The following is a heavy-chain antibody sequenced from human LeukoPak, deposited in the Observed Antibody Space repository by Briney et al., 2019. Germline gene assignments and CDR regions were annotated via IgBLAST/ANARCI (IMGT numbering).Heavy chain of an antibody. J-gene: IGHJ4*02. CDR3: ANAPSSSWSLFVY. CDR2: ISGSGGST. V-gene: IGHV3-23*01. Sequence: PGGSLRLSCAASRFTFSSYAMSWVRQAPGKGLEWVSAISGSGGSTYYADSVEGRFTISRDNSKNTLYLQMNSLRAEDTAVYYCANAPSSSWSLFVYWGQGTLVTVSS. CDR1: RFTFSSYA. D-gene: IGHD6-13*01.